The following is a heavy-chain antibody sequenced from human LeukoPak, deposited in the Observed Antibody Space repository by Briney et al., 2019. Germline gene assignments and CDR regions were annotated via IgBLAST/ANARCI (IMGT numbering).Heavy chain of an antibody. Sequence: GGSLRLSCAASGFTFSNYAMSWVRQAPGKGLEWVSAISSGGGSTYYADSVKGRFTISRDNSKNTLYLQMNSLRAEDTAVYYCAKSPGYSGSWYDYWGQGTLVTVSS. D-gene: IGHD6-13*01. CDR3: AKSPGYSGSWYDY. CDR2: ISSGGGST. V-gene: IGHV3-23*01. CDR1: GFTFSNYA. J-gene: IGHJ4*02.